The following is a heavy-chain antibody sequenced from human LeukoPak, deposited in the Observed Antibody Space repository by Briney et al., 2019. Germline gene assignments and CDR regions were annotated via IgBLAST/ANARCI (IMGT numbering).Heavy chain of an antibody. CDR1: GGSISSYY. D-gene: IGHD3-22*01. J-gene: IGHJ4*02. V-gene: IGHV4-4*07. CDR3: ARVRYYDSSGYYYHDY. Sequence: SETLSLTCTVSGGSISSYYWSWIRQPAGKGLEWIGRIYTSGSTNHNPSLKSRVTMSVDTSKNQFSLKLSSVTAADTAVYYCARVRYYDSSGYYYHDYWGQGTLVTVSS. CDR2: IYTSGST.